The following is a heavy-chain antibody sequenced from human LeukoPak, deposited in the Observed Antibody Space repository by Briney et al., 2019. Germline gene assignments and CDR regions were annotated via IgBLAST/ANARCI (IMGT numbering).Heavy chain of an antibody. CDR2: IYYSGST. V-gene: IGHV4-59*12. CDR3: ASSYGDYAYWFDP. J-gene: IGHJ5*02. CDR1: GGSISSYY. D-gene: IGHD4-17*01. Sequence: SETLSLTCTVSGGSISSYYWSWIRQPPGKGLEWIGYIYYSGSTNYNPSLKSRVTISVDTSKNQFSLKLSSVTAADTAVYYCASSYGDYAYWFDPWGQGTLVTVSS.